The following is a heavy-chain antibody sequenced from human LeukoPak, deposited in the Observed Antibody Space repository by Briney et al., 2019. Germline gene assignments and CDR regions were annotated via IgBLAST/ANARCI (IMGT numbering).Heavy chain of an antibody. CDR3: TTDAYYDFWSGYYNADY. CDR2: IKSKTDGGTT. D-gene: IGHD3-3*01. CDR1: GFTFSNAW. Sequence: GGSLRLSCAASGFTFSNAWMSWVRQAPGKGQEWVGRIKSKTDGGTTDYAAPVKGRFTISRDDSKNTLYLQMNSLKTEDTAVYYCTTDAYYDFWSGYYNADYWGRGTLVTVSS. V-gene: IGHV3-15*01. J-gene: IGHJ4*02.